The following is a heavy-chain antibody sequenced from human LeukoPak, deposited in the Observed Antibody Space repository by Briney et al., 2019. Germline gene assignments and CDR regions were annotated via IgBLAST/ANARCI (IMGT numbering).Heavy chain of an antibody. CDR2: ISSSSSYI. CDR3: AREPAVVPAATNWFDP. Sequence: PGGSLRLSCAASGFTFSSYSMNWVRQAPGKGLEWVSSISSSSSYIYYADSVKGRFTISRDNAKNSLYLQMNSLRAEDTAVYYCAREPAVVPAATNWFDPWGQGTLVTVSS. CDR1: GFTFSSYS. V-gene: IGHV3-21*01. J-gene: IGHJ5*02. D-gene: IGHD2-2*01.